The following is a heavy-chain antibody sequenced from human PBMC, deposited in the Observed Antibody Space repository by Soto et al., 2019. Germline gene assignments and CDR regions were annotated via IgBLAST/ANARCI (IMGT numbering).Heavy chain of an antibody. J-gene: IGHJ4*02. V-gene: IGHV1-18*04. D-gene: IGHD3-22*01. CDR3: ARVTYYYDSSGYTHLFDY. CDR2: ISAYNGNT. CDR1: GYTFTSYG. Sequence: ASVKVSCKASGYTFTSYGMSWVRQAPGQGLEWMGWISAYNGNTNYVQKLQGRVTVTTDTSTSKAYMELGSLSSDVTAVYYCARVTYYYDSSGYTHLFDYWGQGTLVTVSS.